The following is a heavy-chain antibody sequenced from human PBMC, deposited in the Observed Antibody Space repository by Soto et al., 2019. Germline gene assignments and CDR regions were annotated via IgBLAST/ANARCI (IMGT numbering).Heavy chain of an antibody. V-gene: IGHV3-30-3*01. CDR3: ARSCWAAGFYYYYYGTDV. J-gene: IGHJ6*01. Sequence: GGXLRLSCAASGVTFSSYAMHWVRQAPGKGLEGVAVISYDGSNKYYADSVKGRFTISRDNSKNTLYLQMNSLRAEDTAVYYCARSCWAAGFYYYYYGTDVWTQGTTVTVSS. CDR2: ISYDGSNK. CDR1: GVTFSSYA. D-gene: IGHD2-15*01.